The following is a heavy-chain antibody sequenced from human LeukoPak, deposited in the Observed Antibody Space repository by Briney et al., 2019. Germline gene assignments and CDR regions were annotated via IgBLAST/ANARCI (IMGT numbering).Heavy chain of an antibody. CDR1: GFTFSTYW. CDR3: GRGVVGLF. V-gene: IGHV3-74*01. J-gene: IGHJ4*02. Sequence: GGSLRLSCAASGFTFSTYWMHWVRQAPGKGLVWVSRITSDGSGTTYADSVKGRFTISRDNAKNTLYLQMNSLRAEDTAVYYCGRGVVGLFGGQGTLVTVSS. CDR2: ITSDGSGT. D-gene: IGHD3-3*01.